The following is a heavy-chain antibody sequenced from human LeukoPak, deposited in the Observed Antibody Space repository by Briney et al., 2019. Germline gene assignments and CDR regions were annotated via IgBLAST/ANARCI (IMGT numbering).Heavy chain of an antibody. CDR1: GYSISSGDYY. Sequence: SETLSLTCTVPGYSISSGDYYWSWIRQPAGKGLEWIGRISSSGSTNYNPSLKSRFPISVKTSKKQFSLKLSSVTAADTAVYFCARGPYSYDSSGAFDIWGQGTMVTVSS. CDR3: ARGPYSYDSSGAFDI. D-gene: IGHD3-22*01. CDR2: ISSSGST. J-gene: IGHJ3*02. V-gene: IGHV4-61*02.